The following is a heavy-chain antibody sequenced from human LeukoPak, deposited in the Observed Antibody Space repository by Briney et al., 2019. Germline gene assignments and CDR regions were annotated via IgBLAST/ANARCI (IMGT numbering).Heavy chain of an antibody. V-gene: IGHV3-74*01. CDR1: GFTFSSYW. Sequence: GGSLRLSCAASGFTFSSYWMHWVRQAPGKGLVWLSRIKSDGSITSYADFVKGRFTISRDNAKNTLYLEMYSLTAEDTAVYYCARGTLTITALIDYWGQGTLVTASS. CDR3: ARGTLTITALIDY. J-gene: IGHJ4*02. D-gene: IGHD6-6*01. CDR2: IKSDGSIT.